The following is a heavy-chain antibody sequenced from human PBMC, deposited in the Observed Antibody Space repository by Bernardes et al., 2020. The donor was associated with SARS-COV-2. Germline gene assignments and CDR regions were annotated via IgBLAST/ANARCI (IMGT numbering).Heavy chain of an antibody. CDR2: ISGSGGST. J-gene: IGHJ6*02. Sequence: GGSLRLSCAASGFTFSSYAMSWVRQAPGKGLEWVSAISGSGGSTYYADSVKGRFTISRDNSKNTLYLQMNSLRAEDTAVYYCAKDGKYCSSTSCYEGYYYYGMDVWGQGTTVTVSS. V-gene: IGHV3-23*01. CDR3: AKDGKYCSSTSCYEGYYYYGMDV. D-gene: IGHD2-2*01. CDR1: GFTFSSYA.